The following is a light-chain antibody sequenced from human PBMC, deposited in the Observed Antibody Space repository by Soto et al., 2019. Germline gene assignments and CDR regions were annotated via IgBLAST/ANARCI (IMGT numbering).Light chain of an antibody. V-gene: IGKV4-1*01. CDR3: QQHYSTRWT. CDR2: WAS. Sequence: GWTPTLNNKSSHSVLYSSNNRNYLAWYQQNPGQPPKLLIYWASTRDPGVPDRFSGSESGTDFTLTICRLQAEDAAVYYCQQHYSTRWTFRQGTKVDIK. CDR1: HSVLYSSNNRNY. J-gene: IGKJ1*01.